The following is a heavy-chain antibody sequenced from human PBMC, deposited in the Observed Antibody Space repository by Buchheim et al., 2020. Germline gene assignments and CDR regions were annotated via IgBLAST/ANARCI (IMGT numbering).Heavy chain of an antibody. Sequence: QVQLQESGPGLVKPSETLSLTCSVSGGSVTSGGYYWSWIRQPPGKGLEWIGCIYNSGSTNYNPSLKSRVTISIDTSTNQFSLELTSVSASDTAVYYCARALEPTNFDYWGQG. D-gene: IGHD3-3*01. J-gene: IGHJ4*02. V-gene: IGHV4-61*08. CDR1: GGSVTSGGYY. CDR2: IYNSGST. CDR3: ARALEPTNFDY.